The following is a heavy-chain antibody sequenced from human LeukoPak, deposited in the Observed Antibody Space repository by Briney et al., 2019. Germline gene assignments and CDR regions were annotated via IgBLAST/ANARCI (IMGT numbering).Heavy chain of an antibody. Sequence: GRSLRLSCAASGFTFNTYAMHWVRQAPGKGLEWVTVISYDGSKTYYADSVKGRFTVSRDNSKNTLYLQMNSLRVEDSAVYFCATDGDNGYYYDSTGYPPLDYWGQGTLVTVSS. CDR3: ATDGDNGYYYDSTGYPPLDY. D-gene: IGHD3-22*01. CDR1: GFTFNTYA. V-gene: IGHV3-30*03. J-gene: IGHJ4*02. CDR2: ISYDGSKT.